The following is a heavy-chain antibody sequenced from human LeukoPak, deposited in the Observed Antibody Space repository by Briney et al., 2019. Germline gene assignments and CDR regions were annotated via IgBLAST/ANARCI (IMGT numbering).Heavy chain of an antibody. CDR3: ARQPTYYDFWSGHLYYFDY. CDR1: GYSFTSYW. J-gene: IGHJ4*02. CDR2: IYPGDSDT. V-gene: IGHV5-51*01. D-gene: IGHD3-3*01. Sequence: GESLKISCKGSGYSFTSYWIGWVRQMPGKGLEWMGIIYPGDSDTRYSPSFQGQVTISADKSISTAYLQWSSLKASDTAMYYCARQPTYYDFWSGHLYYFDYWGQGTLVTVSS.